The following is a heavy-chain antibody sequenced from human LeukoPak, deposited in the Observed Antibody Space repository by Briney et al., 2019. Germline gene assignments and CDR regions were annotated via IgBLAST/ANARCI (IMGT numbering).Heavy chain of an antibody. J-gene: IGHJ4*02. CDR2: IYYSGNT. CDR3: ARDKGVHYDSSGYLDY. V-gene: IGHV4-59*01. Sequence: PSETLSLTCTVSGGSITTYYWSWVRQPPGKGLEWIGYIYYSGNTNFNPALKSRVTMSVDTSKNQFSLKLTSVTAADTAVYYCARDKGVHYDSSGYLDYWGQGMLVTVSS. CDR1: GGSITTYY. D-gene: IGHD3-22*01.